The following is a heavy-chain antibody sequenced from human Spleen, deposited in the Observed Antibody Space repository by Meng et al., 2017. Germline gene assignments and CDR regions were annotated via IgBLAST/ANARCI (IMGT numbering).Heavy chain of an antibody. CDR2: INPKSGDT. D-gene: IGHD6-13*01. CDR3: ARDEDISAAGKLFGDY. V-gene: IGHV1-2*06. Sequence: QVQLMQSGPEVKKPGASVKVSCKASGYTFPDYGLHWVRRAPGQGLEWMGRINPKSGDTHYAQRFQGRVTMTGDTSISTAYMELSGLRSDDTAMYYCARDEDISAAGKLFGDYWGQGTLVTVSS. CDR1: GYTFPDYG. J-gene: IGHJ4*02.